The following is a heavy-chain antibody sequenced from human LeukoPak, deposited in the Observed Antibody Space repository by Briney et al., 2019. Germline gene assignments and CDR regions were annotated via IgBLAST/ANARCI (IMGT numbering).Heavy chain of an antibody. J-gene: IGHJ4*02. CDR2: ISSSSSYI. D-gene: IGHD5-24*01. CDR1: GFTFNNHN. V-gene: IGHV3-21*01. Sequence: SGGSLRLSCAASGFTFNNHNMNWVRQAPGKGLEWVSSISSSSSYIYYADSVKGRFTISRDNAKNSLYLQMNSLRVEDTAVYYCARDRDFDYWGQGTLVTVSS. CDR3: ARDRDFDY.